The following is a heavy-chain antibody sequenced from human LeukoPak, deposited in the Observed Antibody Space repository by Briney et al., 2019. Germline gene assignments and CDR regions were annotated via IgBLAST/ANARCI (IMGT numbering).Heavy chain of an antibody. CDR3: ARAGDRIVGATYWGFDY. CDR1: GGTFSSYA. D-gene: IGHD1-26*01. J-gene: IGHJ4*02. V-gene: IGHV1-69*13. Sequence: SVKVSCKASGGTFSSYAISWVRQAPGQGLEWMGGIIPIFGTANYAQKSQGRVTITADESTSTAYMELSSLRSEDTAVYYCARAGDRIVGATYWGFDYWGQGTLVTVPS. CDR2: IIPIFGTA.